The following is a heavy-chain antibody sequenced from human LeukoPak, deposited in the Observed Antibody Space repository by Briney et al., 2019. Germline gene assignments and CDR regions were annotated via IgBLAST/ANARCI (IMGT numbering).Heavy chain of an antibody. D-gene: IGHD1-26*01. J-gene: IGHJ4*02. CDR3: AREGSGSHPGYY. CDR1: GGSFSGYY. V-gene: IGHV4-34*01. CDR2: INHSGST. Sequence: ASETLSLTCAVYGGSFSGYYWSWIRQPPGKGLEWIGEINHSGSTNYNPSLKSRVTISVDTSKNQFSLKLSSVTAADTAVYYCAREGSGSHPGYYWGQGTLVTVSS.